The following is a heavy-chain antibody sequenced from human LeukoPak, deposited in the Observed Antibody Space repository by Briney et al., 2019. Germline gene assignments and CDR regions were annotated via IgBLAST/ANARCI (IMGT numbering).Heavy chain of an antibody. Sequence: SETLSLTCAVYGGSFSGYYWTWIRQPPGKGLEWIGEINHSGSTNYNPPLKSRVTISVDTSKNQSSLKLSSVTAADTAVYYCARGGGKGLVVWGQGTLVTVSS. CDR1: GGSFSGYY. J-gene: IGHJ4*02. D-gene: IGHD3/OR15-3a*01. CDR2: INHSGST. V-gene: IGHV4-34*01. CDR3: ARGGGKGLVV.